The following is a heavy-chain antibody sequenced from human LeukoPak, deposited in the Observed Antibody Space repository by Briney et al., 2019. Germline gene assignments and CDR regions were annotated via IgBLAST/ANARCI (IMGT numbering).Heavy chain of an antibody. CDR1: GYTFTSYA. CDR2: INAGNGNT. CDR3: ARGGGYSYGSYFDY. V-gene: IGHV1-3*01. Sequence: ASVTVSCKASGYTFTSYAMHWVRQAPGQRLEWMGWINAGNGNTKYSQKFQGRVTITRDTSASTAYMELSSLRSEDTAVYYSARGGGYSYGSYFDYWGQGTLVTVSS. D-gene: IGHD5-18*01. J-gene: IGHJ4*02.